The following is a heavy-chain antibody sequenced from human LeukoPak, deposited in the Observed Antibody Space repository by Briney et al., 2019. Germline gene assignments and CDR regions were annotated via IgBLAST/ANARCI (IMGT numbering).Heavy chain of an antibody. CDR3: ARARYYYDRDAFDI. CDR1: GFTFRSYT. Sequence: PGGSLRLSCAASGFTFRSYTMHWVRQGPGKGLEWVAVTSSDGSNLFYAASVKGRFTISRDNSKNTLYLQMNSLRAEDTAVYYCARARYYYDRDAFDIWGQGTMVTVSS. V-gene: IGHV3-30-3*01. J-gene: IGHJ3*02. D-gene: IGHD3-22*01. CDR2: TSSDGSNL.